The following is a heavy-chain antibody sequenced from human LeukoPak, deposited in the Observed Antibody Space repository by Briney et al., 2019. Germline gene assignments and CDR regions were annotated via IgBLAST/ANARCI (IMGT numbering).Heavy chain of an antibody. J-gene: IGHJ4*02. Sequence: SETLSLTCAVYGVSFSGYYWSWIRQPPGKGLEWIGEINHSGSTNYNPSLKSRVTISVDTSKSQFSLKLSSVTAADTAVYYCARGYCSGGSCVTLDYWGQGTLVTVSS. CDR1: GVSFSGYY. CDR3: ARGYCSGGSCVTLDY. V-gene: IGHV4-34*01. D-gene: IGHD2-15*01. CDR2: INHSGST.